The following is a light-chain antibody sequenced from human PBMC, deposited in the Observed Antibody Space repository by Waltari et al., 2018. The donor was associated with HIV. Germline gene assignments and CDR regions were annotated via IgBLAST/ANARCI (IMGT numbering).Light chain of an antibody. Sequence: DIQMTQFPSSLSESVGARVSITCRATQDIGNSVSWYQQRPGKGPKLLFYGGYIRDRGVASRFTGSGSGTEYTLTISSLQPEDFATYYCHQYISDPFTFGGGTKVEI. CDR3: HQYISDPFT. V-gene: IGKV1-NL1*01. J-gene: IGKJ4*01. CDR1: QDIGNS. CDR2: GGY.